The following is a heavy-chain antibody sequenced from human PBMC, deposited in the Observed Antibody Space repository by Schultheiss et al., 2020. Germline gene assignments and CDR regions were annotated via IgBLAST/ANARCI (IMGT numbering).Heavy chain of an antibody. Sequence: SETLSLTCTVSGGSISSGVHFWSWIRQPPGKGLEWLGHLYTSGSTNYNPSLRSRVTISVDTSKNQFSLKLSSVTAADTAVYYRARDGDVWGQGTTVTVSS. CDR1: GGSISSGVHF. J-gene: IGHJ6*02. CDR3: ARDGDV. V-gene: IGHV4-61*09. CDR2: LYTSGST.